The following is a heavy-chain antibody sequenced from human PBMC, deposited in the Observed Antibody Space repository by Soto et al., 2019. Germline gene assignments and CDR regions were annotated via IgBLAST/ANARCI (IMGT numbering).Heavy chain of an antibody. D-gene: IGHD6-13*01. V-gene: IGHV3-23*01. CDR1: GFTFSSYA. Sequence: EVQLLESGGGLVQPGGSLRLSCAASGFTFSSYAMSWVRQAPGKGLEWVSAISGRGGSTYYADSVKGRFTISRDNSKNTLFLQMNSLRAEDTAVYYCANSASRSWFSYFDYWGQGTLVTVSS. CDR2: ISGRGGST. CDR3: ANSASRSWFSYFDY. J-gene: IGHJ4*02.